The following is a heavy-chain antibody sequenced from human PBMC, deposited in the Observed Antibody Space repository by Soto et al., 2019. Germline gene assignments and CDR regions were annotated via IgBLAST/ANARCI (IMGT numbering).Heavy chain of an antibody. CDR2: IHYSGST. J-gene: IGHJ3*02. Sequence: QVQLQESGPGLVKPSETLSLTCTVSGGSINSYYWIWIRLPPGRGLEWIGYIHYSGSTNYNRSLRSRVTMSVDTSKNQFSLNLSSVTAADTAVYYCARHYPNSLGDAFDIWGQGTMVTVSS. D-gene: IGHD2-21*01. CDR1: GGSINSYY. V-gene: IGHV4-59*08. CDR3: ARHYPNSLGDAFDI.